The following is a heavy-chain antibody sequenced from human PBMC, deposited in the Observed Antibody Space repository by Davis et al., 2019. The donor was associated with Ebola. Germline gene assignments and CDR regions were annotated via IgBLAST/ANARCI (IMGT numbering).Heavy chain of an antibody. CDR2: ISYDGSNK. CDR3: ARTWFRDMGWFDP. CDR1: GFTFSSYG. J-gene: IGHJ5*02. V-gene: IGHV3-30*03. Sequence: GESLKISCAASGFTFSSYGMHWVRQAPGKGLEWVAVISYDGSNKYYADSVKGRFTISRDNSKNTLYLQMNSLRAEDTAVYYCARTWFRDMGWFDPWGQGTLVTVSS. D-gene: IGHD3-10*01.